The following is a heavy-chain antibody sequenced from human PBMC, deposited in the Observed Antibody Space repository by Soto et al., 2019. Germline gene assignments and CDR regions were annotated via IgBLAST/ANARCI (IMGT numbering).Heavy chain of an antibody. D-gene: IGHD3-16*01. V-gene: IGHV1-18*01. Sequence: QVQLVQSGAEVKKPGASVKVSCKASGYTFTNFGISWVRQAPGQGLEWMGWISAYNGNTNYAQNFQGRVTMTTDTSTSTAXXELXSLRSDDTAVYYCXRGGTPIDYWGQGTLVTVSS. CDR3: XRGGTPIDY. J-gene: IGHJ4*02. CDR1: GYTFTNFG. CDR2: ISAYNGNT.